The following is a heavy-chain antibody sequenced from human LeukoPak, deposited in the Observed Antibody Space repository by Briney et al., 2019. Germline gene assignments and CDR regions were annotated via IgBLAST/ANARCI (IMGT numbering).Heavy chain of an antibody. Sequence: PSETLSLTCIVSGGSISSNYCNWIRHPAGKGLEWIGRISSSGSINYNPSLQSRVTMSVNTSKNQFSLKLSSVTAADTAIYYCANTPYGDYNNWFDPWGLGVLVTVSS. CDR2: ISSSGSI. J-gene: IGHJ5*02. V-gene: IGHV4-4*07. D-gene: IGHD4-17*01. CDR3: ANTPYGDYNNWFDP. CDR1: GGSISSNY.